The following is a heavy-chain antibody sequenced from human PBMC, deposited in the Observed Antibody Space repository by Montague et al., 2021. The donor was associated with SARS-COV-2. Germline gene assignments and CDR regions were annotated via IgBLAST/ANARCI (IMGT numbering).Heavy chain of an antibody. D-gene: IGHD6-19*01. J-gene: IGHJ6*02. Sequence: SLGLSCAASGFTVSSNYMSWVRQAPGKGLEWVSVIYSGGSTYYADSVKGRFTISRHNSKNTLYLQMNNLRAEDTAVYYCAREGQIGWYDPWYYYGMDVWGQGTTVTVSS. CDR2: IYSGGST. CDR3: AREGQIGWYDPWYYYGMDV. CDR1: GFTVSSNY. V-gene: IGHV3-53*04.